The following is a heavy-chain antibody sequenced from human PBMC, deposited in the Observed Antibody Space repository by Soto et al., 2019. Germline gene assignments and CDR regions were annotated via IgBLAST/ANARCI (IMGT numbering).Heavy chain of an antibody. V-gene: IGHV4-59*01. Sequence: SGNLSLPFPFSGCSLSSNYWTLVPQPPGKGLEWIGYVYNSGSSNYKPSLQSRVTISEDTSKSQFSLKVNSMTAADTAVYYCARYRREAVAGYTLDNWGQGRLVTVSS. J-gene: IGHJ4*02. CDR2: VYNSGSS. CDR3: ARYRREAVAGYTLDN. CDR1: GCSLSSNY. D-gene: IGHD6-13*01.